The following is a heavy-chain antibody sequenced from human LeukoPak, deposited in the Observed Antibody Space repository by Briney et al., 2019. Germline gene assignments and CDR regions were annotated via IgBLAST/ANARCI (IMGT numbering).Heavy chain of an antibody. CDR3: ACLRGPSDY. J-gene: IGHJ4*02. V-gene: IGHV3-23*01. CDR1: GFTFSTFA. D-gene: IGHD4-17*01. Sequence: GSLRLSCAASGFTFSTFAMIWVRQPPGKGLEWVSSIFPSGGEIHYADSVRGRFTISRDNTKNPLYLQMDSLTADDTAVYFCACLRGPSDYWGQGTLVTVSS. CDR2: IFPSGGEI.